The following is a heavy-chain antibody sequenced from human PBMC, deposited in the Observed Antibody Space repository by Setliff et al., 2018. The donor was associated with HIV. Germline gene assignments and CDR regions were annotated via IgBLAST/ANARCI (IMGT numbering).Heavy chain of an antibody. CDR1: GFIFSSSW. V-gene: IGHV3-74*01. J-gene: IGHJ4*02. Sequence: SLRLSCAASGFIFSSSWMHWVRQAPGKGLVWVSRINNDGSITTYADSVEGRFTVSRDNARNTLYLQMNSLRADDTAVYFCASGQWLGSLGHYWGQGTLVTVSS. CDR3: ASGQWLGSLGHY. D-gene: IGHD6-19*01. CDR2: INNDGSIT.